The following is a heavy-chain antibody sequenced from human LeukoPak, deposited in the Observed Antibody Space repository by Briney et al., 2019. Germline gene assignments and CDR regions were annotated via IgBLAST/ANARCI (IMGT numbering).Heavy chain of an antibody. Sequence: GSSVKVSCKASGYTFTGYYMHWVRQAPGQGLEWMGWINPNSGGTNYAQKFQGWVTMTRDTSISTAYMELSRLRSDDTAVYYCARGGRGLLWFGELYPQYYYYGMDVWGQGTTVTVSS. D-gene: IGHD3-10*01. J-gene: IGHJ6*02. CDR1: GYTFTGYY. V-gene: IGHV1-2*04. CDR3: ARGGRGLLWFGELYPQYYYYGMDV. CDR2: INPNSGGT.